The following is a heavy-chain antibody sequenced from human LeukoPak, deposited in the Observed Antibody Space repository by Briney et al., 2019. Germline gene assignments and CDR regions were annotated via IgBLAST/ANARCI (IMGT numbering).Heavy chain of an antibody. CDR1: GFTFRNYA. J-gene: IGHJ3*02. D-gene: IGHD3-22*01. Sequence: PGGSLRLSCAASGFTFRNYAMSWVRQAPGKGLEWVSSVRGSGGSTYYADSVKGRFTISRDNSKNTLFLHMNSLRAEDTAVYYCAKAISINYYDSSGYFLDAFDTWGQGTMVTVSS. CDR3: AKAISINYYDSSGYFLDAFDT. V-gene: IGHV3-23*01. CDR2: VRGSGGST.